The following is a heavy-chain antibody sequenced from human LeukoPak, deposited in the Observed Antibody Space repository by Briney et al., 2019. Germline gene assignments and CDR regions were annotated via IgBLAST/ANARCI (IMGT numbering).Heavy chain of an antibody. CDR3: AKGLRGADDY. CDR1: GLTLSSYA. V-gene: IGHV3-23*01. J-gene: IGHJ4*02. CDR2: ISGSGGST. D-gene: IGHD3-10*01. Sequence: GGSLRLSCAASGLTLSSYAMSWVRQAPGKGLEWVSGISGSGGSTYYADSVKGRFAISRDNSKNTLYLHMNSLRAEDTAVYYCAKGLRGADDYWGQGTLVTVSS.